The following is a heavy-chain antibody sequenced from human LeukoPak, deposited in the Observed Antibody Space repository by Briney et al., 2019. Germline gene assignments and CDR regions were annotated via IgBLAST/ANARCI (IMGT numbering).Heavy chain of an antibody. CDR1: GYTFTSYD. CDR2: ISAYNGNT. J-gene: IGHJ5*02. D-gene: IGHD3-10*01. V-gene: IGHV1-18*01. CDR3: ARGYGSGSYYIWFDP. Sequence: ASVKVSCKASGYTFTSYDINWVRQAPGQGLEWMGWISAYNGNTNYAQKLQGRVTMTTDTSTSTAYMELRSLRSDDTAVYYCARGYGSGSYYIWFDPWGQGTLVTVSS.